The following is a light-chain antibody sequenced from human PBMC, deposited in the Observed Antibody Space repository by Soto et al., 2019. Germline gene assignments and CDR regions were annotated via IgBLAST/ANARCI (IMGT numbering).Light chain of an antibody. V-gene: IGLV2-14*01. J-gene: IGLJ2*01. CDR1: SRDVGAYNL. CDR2: EVR. Sequence: QSALTQPGSVSGSPGQSITISCSGTSRDVGAYNLVSWYQQRPGKAPKLLIYEVRNRPSGLSHRFSGSKSGNTASLTISSLLPEDEADYFCSSFSSRNTLVFGGGTKVTVL. CDR3: SSFSSRNTLV.